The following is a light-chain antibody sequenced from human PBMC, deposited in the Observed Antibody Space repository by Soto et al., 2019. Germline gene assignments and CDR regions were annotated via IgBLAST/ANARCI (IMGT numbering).Light chain of an antibody. CDR3: MQALQTPLT. V-gene: IGKV2-28*01. CDR2: LGS. J-gene: IGKJ4*01. CDR1: QSLLHSDGYNY. Sequence: EIVMTQSPLSLRVTPGEPASISCRSIQSLLHSDGYNYLDWFLQRPGQSPQLLIYLGSSRASGVPDRFSGSGSGTDFTMKISRVEAEDVGVYYCMQALQTPLTFGGGTKVDIK.